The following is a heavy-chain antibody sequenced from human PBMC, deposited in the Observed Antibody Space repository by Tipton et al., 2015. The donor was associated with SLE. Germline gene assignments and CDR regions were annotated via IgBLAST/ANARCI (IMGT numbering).Heavy chain of an antibody. Sequence: TLSLTCTVSGGSINNYYWSWIRQPPGKGLEWVGYVYYSGSTNYSPSLKSRVTISVDTSKNQFSLKLSSGTAADTAVYYCARRGSYMGPLQAWGQGTLVPVSS. V-gene: IGHV4-59*08. CDR3: ARRGSYMGPLQA. D-gene: IGHD5-24*01. J-gene: IGHJ5*02. CDR2: VYYSGST. CDR1: GGSINNYY.